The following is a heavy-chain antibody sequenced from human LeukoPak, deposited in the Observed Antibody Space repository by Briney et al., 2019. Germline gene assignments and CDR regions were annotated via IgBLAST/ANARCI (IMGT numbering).Heavy chain of an antibody. V-gene: IGHV3-23*01. CDR2: ISGSGGST. Sequence: GGSLRLSCAASGFTFSSYAMSWVRQAPGKGLEWVSAISGSGGSTYYADSVKGRFTISRDNSKNTLYLQMNSLRAEDTAVYYCARDSGSYPNYYYYGMDVWGQGTTVTVSS. J-gene: IGHJ6*02. D-gene: IGHD1-26*01. CDR1: GFTFSSYA. CDR3: ARDSGSYPNYYYYGMDV.